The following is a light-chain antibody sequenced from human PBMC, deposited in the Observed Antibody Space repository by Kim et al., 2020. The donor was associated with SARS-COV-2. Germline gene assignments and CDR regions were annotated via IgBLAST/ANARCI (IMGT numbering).Light chain of an antibody. Sequence: ASVGDRVTIPCRASQDIRNDLGWYQQNPGRVPKRLIYGASSLQSGVPSRFSGSGSGTEFTLTITSVQPEDFATYFCLQHSTYPITFGQGTRLEIK. J-gene: IGKJ5*01. CDR2: GAS. V-gene: IGKV1-17*01. CDR3: LQHSTYPIT. CDR1: QDIRND.